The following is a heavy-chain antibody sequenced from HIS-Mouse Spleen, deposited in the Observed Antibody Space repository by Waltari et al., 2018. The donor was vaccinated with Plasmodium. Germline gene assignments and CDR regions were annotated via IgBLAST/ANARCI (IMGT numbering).Heavy chain of an antibody. J-gene: IGHJ2*01. CDR1: GFPFSRYR. CDR3: AREDILTGYYNDYWYFDL. CDR2: ISSNSSYI. V-gene: IGHV3-21*01. D-gene: IGHD3-9*01. Sequence: EVQLVESGGGLVKPGGSLRLSCAASGFPFSRYRMNWVRQAPGKGLEWVSSISSNSSYIYYADSVKGRFTISRDNAKNSLYLQMNSLRAEDTAVYYCAREDILTGYYNDYWYFDLWGRGTLVTVSS.